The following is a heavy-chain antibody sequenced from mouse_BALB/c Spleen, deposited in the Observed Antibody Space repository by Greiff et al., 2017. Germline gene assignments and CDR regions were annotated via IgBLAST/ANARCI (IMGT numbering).Heavy chain of an antibody. J-gene: IGHJ4*01. CDR1: GYTFTSYW. V-gene: IGHV1-87*01. CDR3: ARELREAMDY. CDR2: IYPGDGDT. D-gene: IGHD2-12*01. Sequence: VQLQESGAELARPGDSVKLSCKASGYTFTSYWMQWVKQRPGQGLEWIGAIYPGDGDTRYTQKFKGKATLTADKYSSTAYMQLSSLASEDSAVYYCARELREAMDYWGQGTSVTVSS.